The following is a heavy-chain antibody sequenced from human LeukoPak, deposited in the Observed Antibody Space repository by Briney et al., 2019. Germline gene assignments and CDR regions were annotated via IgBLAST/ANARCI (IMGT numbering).Heavy chain of an antibody. CDR1: GGSISSGGYY. D-gene: IGHD3-22*01. Sequence: SETLSLTCTVSGGSISSGGYYWSWIRQHPGKGLEWIGYIYYSGSTYYNPSLKRRVTISVDTSKNQFSLKLSSVTAADTAVYYCASLVASNYYDSSGYYIDYWGQGTLVTVSS. J-gene: IGHJ4*02. CDR3: ASLVASNYYDSSGYYIDY. CDR2: IYYSGST. V-gene: IGHV4-31*03.